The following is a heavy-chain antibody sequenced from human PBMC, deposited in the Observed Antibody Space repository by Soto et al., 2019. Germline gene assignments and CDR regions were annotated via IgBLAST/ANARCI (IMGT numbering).Heavy chain of an antibody. CDR3: AKDPTPRFYYDSSGYFQTYHIEY. J-gene: IGHJ4*02. D-gene: IGHD3-22*01. V-gene: IGHV3-30*18. Sequence: HPGGSLRLSCAASGFTFSSYGMHWVRQAPGKGLEWVAVISYDGSNKYYADSVKGRFTISRDNSKNTLYLQLNSLRAEDTAVYYCAKDPTPRFYYDSSGYFQTYHIEYWGQGTLVTVPS. CDR1: GFTFSSYG. CDR2: ISYDGSNK.